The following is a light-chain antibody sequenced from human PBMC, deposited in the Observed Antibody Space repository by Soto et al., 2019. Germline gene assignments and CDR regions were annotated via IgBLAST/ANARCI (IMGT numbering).Light chain of an antibody. V-gene: IGKV1-12*01. J-gene: IGKJ5*01. CDR3: LQAGSFRIT. CDR1: QGIKNW. Sequence: DIQMTQSPSYVSASVGDRVTITCRASQGIKNWLAWYQQKPGKAPNLLIYTVSSLQSGVPSRFSGSGSGTDCTLTINRLQPEDFATYYCLQAGSFRITLGQGTRLEN. CDR2: TVS.